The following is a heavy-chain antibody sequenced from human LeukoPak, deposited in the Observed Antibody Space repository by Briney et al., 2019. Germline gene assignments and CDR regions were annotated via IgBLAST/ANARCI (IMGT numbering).Heavy chain of an antibody. V-gene: IGHV3-33*01. CDR1: GFXFSYYG. D-gene: IGHD3-10*01. CDR2: IWYDGGSK. Sequence: PGGSLRLSCAASGFXFSYYGMHWVRQAPGKGREWVANIWYDGGSKYYADSVKGRFTISRDNSKNTLNLQMNSLRADDTAVYFCVRDSSGDSSGRPSLDYWGQGTLVTVSS. CDR3: VRDSSGDSSGRPSLDY. J-gene: IGHJ4*02.